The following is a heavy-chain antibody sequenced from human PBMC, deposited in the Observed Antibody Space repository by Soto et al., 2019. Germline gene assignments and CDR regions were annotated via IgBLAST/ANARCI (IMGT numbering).Heavy chain of an antibody. CDR1: GFTFDDYA. J-gene: IGHJ4*02. Sequence: SLRLSCAASGFTFDDYAMHWVRQAPGKGLEWVSGISWNSGSIGYADSVKGRFTISRDNAKNSLYLQMNSLRAEDTALYYCAKEAAAGESYYFDYWGQGTLVTVSS. V-gene: IGHV3-9*01. CDR3: AKEAAAGESYYFDY. CDR2: ISWNSGSI. D-gene: IGHD6-13*01.